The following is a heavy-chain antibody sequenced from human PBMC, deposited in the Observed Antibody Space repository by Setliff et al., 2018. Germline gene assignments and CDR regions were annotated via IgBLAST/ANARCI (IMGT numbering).Heavy chain of an antibody. Sequence: GGSLRLSCAASGFTFSYAWMSWVRQAPGTGLEWVGRIKSKTDGGTTDYAAPVKDRFTISRDDSKNTLFLQMNSLKTEDTAVYYCATGFHYYDSSATGHYYYYVDVWGKGTTVTVSS. CDR3: ATGFHYYDSSATGHYYYYVDV. CDR1: GFTFSYAW. J-gene: IGHJ6*03. V-gene: IGHV3-15*01. D-gene: IGHD3-22*01. CDR2: IKSKTDGGTT.